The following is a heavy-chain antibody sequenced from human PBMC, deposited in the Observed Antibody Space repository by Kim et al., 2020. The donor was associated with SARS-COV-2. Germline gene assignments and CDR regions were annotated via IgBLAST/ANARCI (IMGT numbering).Heavy chain of an antibody. D-gene: IGHD2-2*01. CDR3: VRLGCSATRCTTFDY. CDR1: GGSISSYY. V-gene: IGHV4-59*08. J-gene: IGHJ4*02. Sequence: SETLSLTCSVFGGSISSYYWSWIRQPPGKGLEWIGYLYYSGSTNYNPSLKSRVTISVDTSKNQFSLKLSFVTAADTAMYYCVRLGCSATRCTTFDYWGQG. CDR2: LYYSGST.